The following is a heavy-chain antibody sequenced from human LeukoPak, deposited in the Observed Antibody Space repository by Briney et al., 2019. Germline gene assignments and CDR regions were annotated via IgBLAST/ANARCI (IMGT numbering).Heavy chain of an antibody. CDR2: ISDGAGGRT. J-gene: IGHJ6*02. Sequence: GGSLRLSCAASGFTFSNYAMNWVRQAPGKGLEWVSAISDGAGGRTYYTDSVKGRFTISRDNPKNTLYLQLNTPSVDDTAVYYCAKLLGTMWPMWGLDVWGQGTTVTVSS. CDR3: AKLLGTMWPMWGLDV. D-gene: IGHD2-8*02. CDR1: GFTFSNYA. V-gene: IGHV3-23*01.